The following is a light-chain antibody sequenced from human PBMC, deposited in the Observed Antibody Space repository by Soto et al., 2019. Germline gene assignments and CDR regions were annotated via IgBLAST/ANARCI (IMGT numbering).Light chain of an antibody. CDR3: QQRNMWPRT. CDR1: QSVTSNY. V-gene: IGKV3-11*01. J-gene: IGKJ1*01. CDR2: GTS. Sequence: EIVLTQSPDTLSLSPGERATLSCRASQSVTSNYLAWYQQRPGQAPRLLIFGTSSRATGIPARFGGSGSGTDFTLSISSLEPEDFAVYHCQQRNMWPRTFGQGTKVDIK.